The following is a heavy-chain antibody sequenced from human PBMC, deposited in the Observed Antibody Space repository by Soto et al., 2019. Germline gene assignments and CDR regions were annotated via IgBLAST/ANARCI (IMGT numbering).Heavy chain of an antibody. Sequence: SETLSLTCTVSGGSISSYYWSWIRQPLGKGLEWIGYIYYSGSTNYNPSLKSRVTISVDTSKNQFSLKLSSVTAADTAVYYCARSVLLWFGEQDYWGQGTLVTVSS. D-gene: IGHD3-10*01. CDR3: ARSVLLWFGEQDY. J-gene: IGHJ4*02. V-gene: IGHV4-59*08. CDR1: GGSISSYY. CDR2: IYYSGST.